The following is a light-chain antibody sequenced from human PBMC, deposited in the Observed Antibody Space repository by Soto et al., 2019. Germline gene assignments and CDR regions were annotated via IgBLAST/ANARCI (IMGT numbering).Light chain of an antibody. J-gene: IGKJ1*01. Sequence: EIVMTQSPATLSVSPGERVTLSYRASQSVSSNLAWYQQKPGHGPRLLISDATARDGGAPSRFSGSGSGTDFTLTISRLEPDAFAVYYCQQYSTSGTFGQGTKVDI. CDR1: QSVSSN. CDR3: QQYSTSGT. CDR2: DAT. V-gene: IGKV3-15*01.